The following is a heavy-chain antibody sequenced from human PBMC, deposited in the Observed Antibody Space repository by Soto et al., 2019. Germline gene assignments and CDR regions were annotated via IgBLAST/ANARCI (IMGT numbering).Heavy chain of an antibody. CDR3: ARSSGDYLFDY. CDR2: IYSGGST. J-gene: IGHJ4*02. CDR1: GFIVSSNH. Sequence: VQLVESGGGLVQPGGSLRLSCAASGFIVSSNHMSWVRQAPGKGLEWVSIIYSGGSTSYADSVKGRFTISRDNSKNTLYLQMNSLRAEDTAVYSCARSSGDYLFDYWGQGTLVTVSS. D-gene: IGHD4-17*01. V-gene: IGHV3-66*01.